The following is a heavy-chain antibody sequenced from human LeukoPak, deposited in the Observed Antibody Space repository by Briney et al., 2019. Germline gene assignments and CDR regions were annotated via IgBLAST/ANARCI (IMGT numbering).Heavy chain of an antibody. CDR3: ASPNYYDSRGFGY. CDR1: GDSISSTTHF. J-gene: IGHJ4*02. CDR2: MSTSGST. V-gene: IGHV4-61*02. D-gene: IGHD3-22*01. Sequence: SETLSLTCTVSGDSISSTTHFWSWIRQPAGEGLEWIGRMSTSGSTNYNPSLKSRVTISVDTSKNQFSLKLSSVTAADTAVYYCASPNYYDSRGFGYWGQGTLVTGSS.